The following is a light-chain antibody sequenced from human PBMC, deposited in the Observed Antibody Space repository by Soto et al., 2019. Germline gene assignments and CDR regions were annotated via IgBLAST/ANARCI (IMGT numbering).Light chain of an antibody. CDR2: DAS. CDR3: QQRSNWPPMYT. V-gene: IGKV3-11*01. Sequence: EIVLTQSPATLSLSPGERATLSCRASQSVSSYLAWYQQKPGQAPRLLIYDASNRATGIPARFSGSGTGTDFTLTISSIEPEDFAVYSCQQRSNWPPMYTFGQGTKLEIK. J-gene: IGKJ2*01. CDR1: QSVSSY.